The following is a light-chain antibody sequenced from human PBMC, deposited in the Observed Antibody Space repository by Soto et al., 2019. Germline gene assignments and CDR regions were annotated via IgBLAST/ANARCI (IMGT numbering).Light chain of an antibody. CDR1: SSDVGGYNY. V-gene: IGLV2-14*01. CDR2: EVS. Sequence: QSVLTQPASVSGSPGQSITISCTGTSSDVGGYNYVAWYQQHPGKAPKLMIYEVSNRPSGVSNRFSGSKSGNTASLTISGLQAEDEAEYYCSSYTSSSTLRVFGTGTQLTVL. CDR3: SSYTSSSTLRV. J-gene: IGLJ1*01.